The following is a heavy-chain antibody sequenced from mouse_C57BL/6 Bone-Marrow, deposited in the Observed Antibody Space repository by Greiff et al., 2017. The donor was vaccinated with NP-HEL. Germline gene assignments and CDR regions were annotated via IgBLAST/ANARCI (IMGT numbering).Heavy chain of an antibody. CDR3: ARYTMVTTPFAY. D-gene: IGHD2-2*01. CDR1: GYTFTSYW. Sequence: QVQLQQPGAELVKPGASVKLSCKASGYTFTSYWMHWVKQRPGQGLEWIGMIHPNSGSTNYNEKFKSKATLTVDKSSRPAYMQLSSLTSEDSAVYYCARYTMVTTPFAYWGQGTLVTVSA. CDR2: IHPNSGST. J-gene: IGHJ3*01. V-gene: IGHV1-64*01.